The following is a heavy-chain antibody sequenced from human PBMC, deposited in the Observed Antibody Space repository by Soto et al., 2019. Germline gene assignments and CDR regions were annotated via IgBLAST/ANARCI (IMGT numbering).Heavy chain of an antibody. CDR1: GFTFSSYW. Sequence: GGSLRLSCLASGFTFSSYWMHWVRQAPGKGLVWVSRINSDGSSTYADSVKGRFTISRDNAKNTLYLQMNSLRAEDTAVYYWVREDCRGTSCYVDYWGQGTLVTVSS. CDR2: INSDGSST. CDR3: VREDCRGTSCYVDY. J-gene: IGHJ4*02. D-gene: IGHD2-2*01. V-gene: IGHV3-74*01.